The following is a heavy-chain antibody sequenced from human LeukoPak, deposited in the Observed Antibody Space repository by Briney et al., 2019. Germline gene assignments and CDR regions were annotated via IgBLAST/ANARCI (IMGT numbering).Heavy chain of an antibody. J-gene: IGHJ4*02. V-gene: IGHV3-23*01. CDR2: ISGSGGST. CDR1: GFTFSSYA. CDR3: AKKRGGYCSGGSCYSALDY. Sequence: PGGSLRLSCAASGFTFSSYAMSWVRQAPGKGLEWVSTISGSGGSTYYADSVKGRFTISRDNSKNTLYLQMNSLRAEDTVVYYCAKKRGGYCSGGSCYSALDYWGQGTLVTVSS. D-gene: IGHD2-15*01.